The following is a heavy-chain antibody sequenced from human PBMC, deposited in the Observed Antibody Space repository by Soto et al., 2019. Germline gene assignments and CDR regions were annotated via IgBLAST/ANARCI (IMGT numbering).Heavy chain of an antibody. D-gene: IGHD3-10*01. CDR2: ISGSGGST. J-gene: IGHJ4*02. CDR1: GFTFSSYA. Sequence: GGSLRLSCAASGFTFSSYAMSWVRQAPGKGLEWVSAISGSGGSTYYADSVKGRFTISRDNSKNTLYLQMNSLRAEDTAVYYCAKDGEFGELSRHQYYFDYWGQGTLVTVSS. CDR3: AKDGEFGELSRHQYYFDY. V-gene: IGHV3-23*01.